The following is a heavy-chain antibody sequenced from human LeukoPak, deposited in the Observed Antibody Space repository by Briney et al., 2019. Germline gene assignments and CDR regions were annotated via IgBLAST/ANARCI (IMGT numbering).Heavy chain of an antibody. CDR3: ARGGYVWGSYRYPNY. Sequence: SGGSLRLSCAASGFTFSSYAMTWVRQAPGKGLVWVSRINSDGSSTSYADSVKGRFTISRDNAKNTLYLQMNSLRAEDTAVYYCARGGYVWGSYRYPNYWGQGTLVTVSS. CDR1: GFTFSSYA. CDR2: INSDGSST. D-gene: IGHD3-16*02. J-gene: IGHJ4*02. V-gene: IGHV3-74*01.